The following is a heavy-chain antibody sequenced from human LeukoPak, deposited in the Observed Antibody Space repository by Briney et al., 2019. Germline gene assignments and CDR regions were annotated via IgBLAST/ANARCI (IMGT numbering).Heavy chain of an antibody. D-gene: IGHD2-15*01. J-gene: IGHJ3*02. Sequence: ASVKVSCKASGGTFSSYAISWVRQAPGQGLEWMGRIIPIFGTANYAQKFQGRVTITTDESTSTAYMELSSLRSDDTAVYYCARRETLGYCTGGSCYSAFDIWGQGTMVTVSS. CDR3: ARRETLGYCTGGSCYSAFDI. V-gene: IGHV1-69*05. CDR2: IIPIFGTA. CDR1: GGTFSSYA.